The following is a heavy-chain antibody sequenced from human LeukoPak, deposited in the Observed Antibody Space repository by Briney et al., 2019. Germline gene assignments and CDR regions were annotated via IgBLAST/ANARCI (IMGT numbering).Heavy chain of an antibody. CDR2: ISSSSRSI. J-gene: IGHJ4*02. CDR1: GFTFSSYS. Sequence: PGGSLRLSCAASGFTFSSYSMNWVRQAPGKGLEWVSYISSSSRSIYYADSVKGRFTISRDNANNSLSLQMNSLRDEDTHVYYCVLGSPFDYWGQGTLVTVSS. CDR3: VLGSPFDY. V-gene: IGHV3-48*02. D-gene: IGHD3-10*01.